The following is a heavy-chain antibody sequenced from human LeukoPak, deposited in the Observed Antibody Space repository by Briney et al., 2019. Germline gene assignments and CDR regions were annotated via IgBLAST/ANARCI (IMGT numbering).Heavy chain of an antibody. CDR3: ARLVLLWFAESYYMDV. CDR2: INHSGST. Sequence: SETLSLTCAVYGGSFSGYYWSWIRQPPGKGLEWIGEINHSGSTNYNPSLKSRVTISVDTSKNQFSLKLSSVTAADTAVYYCARLVLLWFAESYYMDVWGKGTTVTISS. D-gene: IGHD3-10*01. J-gene: IGHJ6*03. CDR1: GGSFSGYY. V-gene: IGHV4-34*01.